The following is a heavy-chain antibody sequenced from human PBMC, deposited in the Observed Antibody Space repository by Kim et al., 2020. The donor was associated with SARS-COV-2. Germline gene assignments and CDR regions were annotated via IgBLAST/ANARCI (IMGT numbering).Heavy chain of an antibody. D-gene: IGHD6-19*01. J-gene: IGHJ3*02. CDR2: IRSKANSYAT. CDR3: TRVNAIPGGWYDAFDI. Sequence: GGSLRFSCSASGFTFSGSTIHWVRQASGKGLEWVGRIRSKANSYATAYAASVKNRFTISRDDSKNTAYLQMNSLKTEDTAVYYCTRVNAIPGGWYDAFDIWGQGTMVTVSS. V-gene: IGHV3-73*01. CDR1: GFTFSGST.